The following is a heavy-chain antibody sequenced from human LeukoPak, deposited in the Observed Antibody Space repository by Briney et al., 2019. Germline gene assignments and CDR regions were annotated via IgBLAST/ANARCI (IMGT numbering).Heavy chain of an antibody. V-gene: IGHV3-21*01. CDR3: ARDPYSGSYGGYYYYYMDV. Sequence: GGSLRLSCAASGFTFDDYGMNWVRQAPGKGLEWVSSITRSSTYIYYADSVKGRFTISRDNAKNSLYLQMNSLRDEDTAVYYCARDPYSGSYGGYYYYYMDVWGKGTTVTISS. CDR2: ITRSSTYI. J-gene: IGHJ6*03. D-gene: IGHD1-26*01. CDR1: GFTFDDYG.